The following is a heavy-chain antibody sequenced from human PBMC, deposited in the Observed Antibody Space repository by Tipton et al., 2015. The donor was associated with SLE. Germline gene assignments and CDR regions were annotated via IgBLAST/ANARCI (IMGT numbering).Heavy chain of an antibody. CDR1: GGSISSYY. CDR3: ARDPTYYDFWSGYYTGWGAFDI. J-gene: IGHJ3*02. CDR2: IYYSGST. V-gene: IGHV4-59*01. Sequence: TLSLTCTVSGGSISSYYWSWIRQPPGKGLEWIGYIYYSGSTNYNPSLKSRVTISVDTSKNQFSLKLSSVTAADTAVYYCARDPTYYDFWSGYYTGWGAFDIWGQGTMVTVSS. D-gene: IGHD3-3*01.